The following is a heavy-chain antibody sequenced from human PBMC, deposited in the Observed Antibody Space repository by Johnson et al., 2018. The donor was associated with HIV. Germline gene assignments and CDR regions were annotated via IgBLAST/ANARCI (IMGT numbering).Heavy chain of an antibody. CDR3: AKCVYSSSSWMLFDI. Sequence: QEQLVESGGGVVQPGRSLRLSCAASGFTFGSYGIHWVRQAPGKGLQWVAVISYDGTNKYYGDSVKGRFTISRDNSKNTLYLQMNSLRAEDTAVYYCAKCVYSSSSWMLFDIWGQGTMVTVSS. J-gene: IGHJ3*02. V-gene: IGHV3-30*18. D-gene: IGHD6-6*01. CDR1: GFTFGSYG. CDR2: ISYDGTNK.